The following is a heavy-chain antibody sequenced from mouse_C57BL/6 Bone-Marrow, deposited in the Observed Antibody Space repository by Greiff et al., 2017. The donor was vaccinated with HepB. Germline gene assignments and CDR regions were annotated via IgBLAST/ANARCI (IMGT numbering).Heavy chain of an antibody. J-gene: IGHJ1*03. CDR2: ISDGGSYT. Sequence: EVMLVESGGGLVKPGGSLKLSCAASGFTFSSYAMSWVRQTPEKRLEWVATISDGGSYTYYPDNVKGRFTISRDNAKNNLYLQMSHLKSEDTALYYWARRGYYGSSLYWCFDVWGTGTTVTVSS. CDR3: ARRGYYGSSLYWCFDV. D-gene: IGHD1-1*01. V-gene: IGHV5-4*03. CDR1: GFTFSSYA.